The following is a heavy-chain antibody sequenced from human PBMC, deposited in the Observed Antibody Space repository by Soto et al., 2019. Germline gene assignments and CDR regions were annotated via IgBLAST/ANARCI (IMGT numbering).Heavy chain of an antibody. Sequence: PGGSLRLSCAASGFTFSDYYMSWIRQAPGKGLEWVSYILSSGSTIYYADSVKGRFTISRDNAKNSLYLQMNSLRAEDTAVYYCASDSPSITVTNYGMDVWGQGTTVTVSS. J-gene: IGHJ6*02. D-gene: IGHD4-4*01. CDR3: ASDSPSITVTNYGMDV. CDR2: ILSSGSTI. V-gene: IGHV3-11*01. CDR1: GFTFSDYY.